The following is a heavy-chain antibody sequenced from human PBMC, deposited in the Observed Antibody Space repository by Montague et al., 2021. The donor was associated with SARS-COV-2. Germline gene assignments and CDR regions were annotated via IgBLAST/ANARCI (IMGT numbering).Heavy chain of an antibody. V-gene: IGHV4-59*01. CDR3: ARAPIYRSSWYAYFDY. D-gene: IGHD6-13*01. Sequence: SETLSLTCTVSGDSMNNYYWSWIRQPPEKGLEWIGHIDCSGSTHYNPSLQSRVTLSEDTSKNQFSLRLTSVTAADTAMYFCARAPIYRSSWYAYFDYWGQGTLVTVSS. J-gene: IGHJ4*02. CDR2: IDCSGST. CDR1: GDSMNNYY.